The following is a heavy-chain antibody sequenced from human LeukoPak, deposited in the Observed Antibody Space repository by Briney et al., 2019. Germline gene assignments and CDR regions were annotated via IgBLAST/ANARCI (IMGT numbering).Heavy chain of an antibody. V-gene: IGHV1-69*06. Sequence: GASVKVSCKASGGTFSSYAISWVRQAPGQGLEWMGGIIPIFGTANYAQKFQGRVTITADKSTSTAYMELSSLRSEDTAVYYCAKLGLRLDARSLDYWGQGTLVTVSS. D-gene: IGHD4/OR15-4a*01. CDR2: IIPIFGTA. CDR3: AKLGLRLDARSLDY. J-gene: IGHJ4*02. CDR1: GGTFSSYA.